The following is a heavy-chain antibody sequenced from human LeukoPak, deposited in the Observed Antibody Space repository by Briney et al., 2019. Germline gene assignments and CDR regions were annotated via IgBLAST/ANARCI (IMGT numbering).Heavy chain of an antibody. D-gene: IGHD5-12*01. J-gene: IGHJ3*02. CDR3: AKEIHDYSGYDI. Sequence: GSSLTLSCAASGFTFSTYGMHWVRQAPGKGLEWVAVISSDGSLKYYADSVKGRFTISRDNSKNTLFLQMNSVRAEDTAIYHCAKEIHDYSGYDIWGQGTMVTVSS. CDR2: ISSDGSLK. V-gene: IGHV3-30*18. CDR1: GFTFSTYG.